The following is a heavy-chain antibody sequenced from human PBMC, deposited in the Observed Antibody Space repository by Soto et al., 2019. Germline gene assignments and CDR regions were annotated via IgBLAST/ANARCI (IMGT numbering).Heavy chain of an antibody. CDR1: GYTFTSYD. J-gene: IGHJ5*02. D-gene: IGHD6-6*01. CDR3: ARDFGSSSGWFDP. CDR2: MNPSSGNT. Sequence: VQLVQSGAEVKKPGASVKVSCKASGYTFTSYDLNWVRQATGQGLEWMGWMNPSSGNTGFAQKFQGRVTMTRNTXISTAYMERSSLRSEDTAVYYCARDFGSSSGWFDPWGQGTLVTVSS. V-gene: IGHV1-8*01.